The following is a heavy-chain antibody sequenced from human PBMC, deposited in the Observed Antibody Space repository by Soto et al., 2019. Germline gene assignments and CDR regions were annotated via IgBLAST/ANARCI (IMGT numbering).Heavy chain of an antibody. CDR1: GGSISISNW. Sequence: SETLSLTCAVSGGSISISNWWSWVRQPPGKGLEWIGEINHSGSTNYNPSLKSRVTISVDTSKNQFSLKLSSVTAADTAVYYCARTPPKEELMVYATSNWFDPWGQGTLVTVSS. CDR3: ARTPPKEELMVYATSNWFDP. D-gene: IGHD2-8*01. J-gene: IGHJ5*02. CDR2: INHSGST. V-gene: IGHV4-4*02.